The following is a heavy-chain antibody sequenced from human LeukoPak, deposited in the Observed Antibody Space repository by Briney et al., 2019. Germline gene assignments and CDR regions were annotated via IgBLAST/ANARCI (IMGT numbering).Heavy chain of an antibody. V-gene: IGHV4-30-2*01. J-gene: IGHJ4*02. D-gene: IGHD4-17*01. CDR1: GGSISSGGYY. CDR2: IYHSGST. Sequence: SETLSLTCTVSGGSISSGGYYWSWIRQPPGKGLEWIGYIYHSGSTYYNPSLKSRVTISVDRSKNQFSLKLTSVTAADTAVYYCARDAVPLYGDYGWSLAYWGQGTLVTVSS. CDR3: ARDAVPLYGDYGWSLAY.